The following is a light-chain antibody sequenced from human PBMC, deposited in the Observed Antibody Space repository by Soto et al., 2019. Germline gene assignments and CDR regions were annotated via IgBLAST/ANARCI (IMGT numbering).Light chain of an antibody. CDR1: QSVTSSY. CDR3: QQYGNSPRT. J-gene: IGKJ1*01. Sequence: ENVLKLSPGTVSLSPGERATLSCRASQSVTSSYLAWYQQKPGQAPRLLIHGASSRATGIPVRFSGSGSGTDFTLTISSLEPEDFAVYYCQQYGNSPRTFGQGAKADIK. CDR2: GAS. V-gene: IGKV3-20*01.